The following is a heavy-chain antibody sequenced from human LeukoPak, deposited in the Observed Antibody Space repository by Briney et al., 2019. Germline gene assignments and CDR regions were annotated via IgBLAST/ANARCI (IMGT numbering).Heavy chain of an antibody. Sequence: GGSLRLSCAASGFTFSDYYMSWIRQAPGKGLEWVSYISSSGSTIYYADSVKGRFTISRDNAKNSLYLQMNSLRAEDTAVYYCARDTNSWLHLRVYFDYWGQGTLVTVSS. J-gene: IGHJ4*02. CDR1: GFTFSDYY. D-gene: IGHD6-13*01. CDR3: ARDTNSWLHLRVYFDY. CDR2: ISSSGSTI. V-gene: IGHV3-11*04.